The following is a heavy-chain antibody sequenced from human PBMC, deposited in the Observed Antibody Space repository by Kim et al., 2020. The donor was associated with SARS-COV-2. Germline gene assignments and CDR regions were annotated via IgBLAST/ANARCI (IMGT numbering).Heavy chain of an antibody. CDR3: AREYSGSSYWYYYYGMDV. V-gene: IGHV3-72*01. D-gene: IGHD1-26*01. CDR1: GFTFSDHY. Sequence: GGSLRLSCAASGFTFSDHYMDWVRQAPGKGLEWVGRTRNKANSYTTEYAASVKGRFTISRDDSKNSLYLQMNSLKTEDTAVYYCAREYSGSSYWYYYYGMDVWGQGTTVTVSS. J-gene: IGHJ6*02. CDR2: TRNKANSYTT.